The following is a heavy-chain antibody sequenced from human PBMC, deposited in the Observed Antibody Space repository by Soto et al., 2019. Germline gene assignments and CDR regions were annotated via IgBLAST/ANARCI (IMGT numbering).Heavy chain of an antibody. D-gene: IGHD6-19*01. CDR1: GGSVNSGTYY. J-gene: IGHJ6*02. Sequence: QLQLQESGPGLVKPSDTLSLTCTVSGGSVNSGTYYWSWIRPPPGKGLEWIGNIYYSESTNYNPSRRSRITISVDSSKNQFSLKLSSVTAADTAVYYCARGRWDSSGRYGMDVWGQGTTVTVSS. V-gene: IGHV4-61*01. CDR2: IYYSEST. CDR3: ARGRWDSSGRYGMDV.